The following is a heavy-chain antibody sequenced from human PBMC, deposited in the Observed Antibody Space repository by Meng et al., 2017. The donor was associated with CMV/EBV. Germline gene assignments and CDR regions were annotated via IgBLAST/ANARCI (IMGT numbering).Heavy chain of an antibody. CDR3: ARPRVGATWDY. J-gene: IGHJ4*02. Sequence: GGSLRLSCAASRFTFDDYGMTWVRQAPGKGLEWVSGINWNGGSIGYADSVRGRFTISRDNAKNSLYLQMNSLRAEDTAVYYCARPRVGATWDYWGQGTLVTVSS. D-gene: IGHD1-26*01. V-gene: IGHV3-20*04. CDR2: INWNGGSI. CDR1: RFTFDDYG.